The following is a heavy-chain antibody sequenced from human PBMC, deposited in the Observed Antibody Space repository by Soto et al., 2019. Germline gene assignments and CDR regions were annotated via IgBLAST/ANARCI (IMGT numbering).Heavy chain of an antibody. J-gene: IGHJ4*02. D-gene: IGHD3-3*01. V-gene: IGHV4-59*08. CDR2: IYYSGST. CDR1: GGSISSYY. Sequence: SETLSLTCTVSGGSISSYYWSWIRQPPGKGLEWIGYIYYSGSTNYNPSLKSRVTISVDTSKNQFSLKLSSVTAADTAVYYCARSRYYDFWSGEFGYWGQGTLVTVSS. CDR3: ARSRYYDFWSGEFGY.